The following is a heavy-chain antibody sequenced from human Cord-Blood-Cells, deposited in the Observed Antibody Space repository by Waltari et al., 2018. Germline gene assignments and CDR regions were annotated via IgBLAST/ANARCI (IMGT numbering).Heavy chain of an antibody. V-gene: IGHV3-7*01. D-gene: IGHD6-6*01. CDR2: IKQDGSEK. J-gene: IGHJ3*02. CDR3: AREVIAAHDAFDI. CDR1: GFPFSSYW. Sequence: EVQLVESGGGLVQPGGSLRLSCAVSGFPFSSYWISWVRQAPGKGLEWVANIKQDGSEKYYVDSVKGRFTISRDNAKNSLYLQMNSLRAEDTAVYYCAREVIAAHDAFDIWGQGTMVTVSS.